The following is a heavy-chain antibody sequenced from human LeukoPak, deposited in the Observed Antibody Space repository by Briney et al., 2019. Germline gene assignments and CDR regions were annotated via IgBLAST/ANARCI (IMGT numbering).Heavy chain of an antibody. CDR2: IDTNTGNP. J-gene: IGHJ6*04. CDR3: ARRSMVQHLDV. CDR1: GYTFTNHS. Sequence: ASVKVSCKASGYTFTNHSINWVRQAPGQGLEYMGWIDTNTGNPTYAQAFTGRIVFSLDTPVSTAYLDIRSLKAEDTAVYFCARRSMVQHLDVWGKGTTVIVSS. V-gene: IGHV7-4-1*02. D-gene: IGHD3-10*01.